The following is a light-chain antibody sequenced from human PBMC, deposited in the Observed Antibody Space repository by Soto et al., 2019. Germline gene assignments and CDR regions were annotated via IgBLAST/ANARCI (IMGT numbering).Light chain of an antibody. J-gene: IGLJ1*01. CDR3: SSYTSSSTLEV. Sequence: VLTQPASVSGSPGQSITISCTGTSSDVGGYNYVSWYQQHPGKAPKLMIYDVSNRPSGVSNRFSGSKSGNTASLTISGLQAEDEADYYCSSYTSSSTLEVFGTGTRSPS. V-gene: IGLV2-14*01. CDR1: SSDVGGYNY. CDR2: DVS.